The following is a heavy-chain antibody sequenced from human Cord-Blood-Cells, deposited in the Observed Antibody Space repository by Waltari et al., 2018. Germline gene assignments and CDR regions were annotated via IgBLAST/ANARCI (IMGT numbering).Heavy chain of an antibody. V-gene: IGHV4-34*01. CDR3: ARGREGGQLSLDY. J-gene: IGHJ4*02. D-gene: IGHD1-1*01. Sequence: QVQLQQWGAGLLKPSETLSLTCAVYGGSFSGYYWSWIRQPPGKGLEWIGEINHSGSPNYNPSLKSRVTISVDTSKNQFSLKLSSVTAADTAVYYCARGREGGQLSLDYWGQGTLVTVSS. CDR2: INHSGSP. CDR1: GGSFSGYY.